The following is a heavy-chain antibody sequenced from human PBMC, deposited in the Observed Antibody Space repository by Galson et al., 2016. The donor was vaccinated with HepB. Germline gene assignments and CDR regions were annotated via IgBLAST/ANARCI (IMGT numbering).Heavy chain of an antibody. D-gene: IGHD3-3*01. J-gene: IGHJ5*02. V-gene: IGHV4-39*01. CDR1: GFTFSSYG. Sequence: LRLSCAASGFTFSSYGMHWVRQPPGKGLEWIGSIYYSGSTYYNPSLKSRVTISVDTSKNQFSLKLSSVTAADTAVYYCARHRITIFGGVMGWFDPWGQGTLVTVSS. CDR2: IYYSGST. CDR3: ARHRITIFGGVMGWFDP.